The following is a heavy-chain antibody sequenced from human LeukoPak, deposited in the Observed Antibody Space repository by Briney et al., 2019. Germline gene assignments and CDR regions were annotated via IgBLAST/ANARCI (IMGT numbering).Heavy chain of an antibody. CDR2: INGDATLT. J-gene: IGHJ5*02. V-gene: IGHV3-23*01. Sequence: GGSLRLSCAASGFTFSSSAMSWVRQTPAKGLEWVSAINGDATLTFYADSVKGRFTISRDNSKNTLFLQMNNVRAEDTARYYCASGPSYRGSWGPGTLVTVSS. CDR1: GFTFSSSA. D-gene: IGHD1-14*01. CDR3: ASGPSYRGS.